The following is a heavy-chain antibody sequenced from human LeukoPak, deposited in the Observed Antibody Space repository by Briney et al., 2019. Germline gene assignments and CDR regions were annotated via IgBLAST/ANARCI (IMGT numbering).Heavy chain of an antibody. CDR2: ISSGGGTI. CDR1: GFTFSSYE. V-gene: IGHV3-48*03. D-gene: IGHD5-12*01. CDR3: AYTSGYDFSSYYYYYMDV. J-gene: IGHJ6*03. Sequence: GGSLRLSCAASGFTFSSYEMNWVRQAPGKGLEWVSYISSGGGTIYYADSVKGRFTISRDNAKNSLYLQMNSLSAEDTAVYYCAYTSGYDFSSYYYYYMDVWGKGTTVTVSS.